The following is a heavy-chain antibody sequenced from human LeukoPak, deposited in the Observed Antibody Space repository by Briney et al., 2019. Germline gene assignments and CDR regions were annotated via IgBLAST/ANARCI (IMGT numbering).Heavy chain of an antibody. CDR3: AREGRYDSSGYYFYWYFDP. Sequence: GGSLRLSCAASGFTFSSYSMNWVRQAPGKGLEWVSAISGSGGSTYYADSVKGRFTISRDNSKNTLYLQMNSLRAEDTAVYYCAREGRYDSSGYYFYWYFDPWGRGTLVTVSS. J-gene: IGHJ2*01. CDR1: GFTFSSYS. D-gene: IGHD3-22*01. V-gene: IGHV3-23*01. CDR2: ISGSGGST.